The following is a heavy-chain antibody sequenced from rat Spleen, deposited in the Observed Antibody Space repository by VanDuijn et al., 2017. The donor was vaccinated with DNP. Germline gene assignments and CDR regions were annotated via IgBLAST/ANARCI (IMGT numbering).Heavy chain of an antibody. CDR2: IIYDGSST. Sequence: EVQLEESGGGLVQPGRSLKLSCAASGITFSDYNMAWVRQAPKKGLEWVATIIYDGSSTYYRDSVKGRFTISRDYARTTLYLQMDSLRSEDTATYYCATQRLGAAWFAYWGQGTLVTVSS. D-gene: IGHD5-1*01. V-gene: IGHV5S10*01. CDR3: ATQRLGAAWFAY. CDR1: GITFSDYN. J-gene: IGHJ3*01.